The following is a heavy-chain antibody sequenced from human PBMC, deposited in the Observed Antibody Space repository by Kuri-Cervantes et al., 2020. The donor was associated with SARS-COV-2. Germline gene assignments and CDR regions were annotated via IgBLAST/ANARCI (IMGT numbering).Heavy chain of an antibody. J-gene: IGHJ4*02. CDR1: GFLFSDSA. Sequence: GASLKISCEVSGFLFSDSAIHWVRQACGKGLEWVGRVRGKANNYATAYAVSVKGRFTISRDDSKNMAYLQMNSLKTEDTAVYYCTTLIDYWGQGALVTVSS. CDR2: VRGKANNYAT. V-gene: IGHV3-73*01. CDR3: TTLIDY.